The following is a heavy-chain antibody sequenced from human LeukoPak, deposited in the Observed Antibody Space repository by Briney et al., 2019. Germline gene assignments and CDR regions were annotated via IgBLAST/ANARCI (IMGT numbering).Heavy chain of an antibody. Sequence: PGGSLRLSCAASGFTFSSYAKSWVRQAPGKGLEWVSAISGSGGSTYYADSVKGRFTISRDNSKNTLYLQMNSLRAEDTAVYYCAKPSYYDFWSASLGWFDPWGQGTLVTVSS. V-gene: IGHV3-23*01. CDR1: GFTFSSYA. J-gene: IGHJ5*02. D-gene: IGHD3-3*01. CDR3: AKPSYYDFWSASLGWFDP. CDR2: ISGSGGST.